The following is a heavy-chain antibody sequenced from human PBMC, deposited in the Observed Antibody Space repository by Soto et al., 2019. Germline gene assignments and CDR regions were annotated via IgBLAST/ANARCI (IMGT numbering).Heavy chain of an antibody. J-gene: IGHJ4*02. Sequence: SETLSLTCAVYGGSFSGYYWSWIRQPPGKGLEWIGEINHSGSTNYNPSLKSRVTISVDTSKNQFSLKLSSVTAADTAVYYCARVSLTMVRGVPAIKTIDYWGQGTLVTVSS. CDR1: GGSFSGYY. CDR2: INHSGST. V-gene: IGHV4-34*01. CDR3: ARVSLTMVRGVPAIKTIDY. D-gene: IGHD3-10*01.